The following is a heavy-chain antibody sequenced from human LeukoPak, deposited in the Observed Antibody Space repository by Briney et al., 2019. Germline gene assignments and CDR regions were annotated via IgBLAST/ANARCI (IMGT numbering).Heavy chain of an antibody. CDR2: ISSSGSTI. Sequence: GGSLRLSCAASGFTFSSYEMNWVRQAPGKGLEWVSYISSSGSTIYYADSVKGRFTISRDNSKNMLYLEVISLTADDTAVYYCAKDDAWLRFGEWSQGTLVTVSS. J-gene: IGHJ4*02. CDR1: GFTFSSYE. CDR3: AKDDAWLRFGE. D-gene: IGHD3-10*01. V-gene: IGHV3-48*03.